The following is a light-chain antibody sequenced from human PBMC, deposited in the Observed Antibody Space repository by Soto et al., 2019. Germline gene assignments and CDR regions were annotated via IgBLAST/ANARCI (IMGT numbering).Light chain of an antibody. Sequence: DIVFTQSPGTLSVSPGERATLSCRASQTISSNYLAWYQQKPGQPPSLLIYGTSSRATGIPDRFSGSGSGTDFTLTISRLEPEDSAIYYCQQYGSWTFGQGTKVEIK. CDR2: GTS. CDR1: QTISSNY. CDR3: QQYGSWT. J-gene: IGKJ1*01. V-gene: IGKV3-20*01.